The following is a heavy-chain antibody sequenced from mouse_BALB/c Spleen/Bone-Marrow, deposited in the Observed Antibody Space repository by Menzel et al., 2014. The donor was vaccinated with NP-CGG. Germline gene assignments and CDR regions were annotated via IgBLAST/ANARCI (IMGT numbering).Heavy chain of an antibody. J-gene: IGHJ4*01. CDR1: GYSISSGYT. Sequence: VQLQQSGPDLVKPSQSLSLPCTVTGYSISSGYTWHWIRQFPGNTLEWMGYIHYSGSTNYNPSLKSRISITRDTSKNQFFLQLNSVTTEDTATYFCSKGTYAMDSWGQGTSVTVSS. CDR3: SKGTYAMDS. D-gene: IGHD3-3*01. CDR2: IHYSGST. V-gene: IGHV3-1*02.